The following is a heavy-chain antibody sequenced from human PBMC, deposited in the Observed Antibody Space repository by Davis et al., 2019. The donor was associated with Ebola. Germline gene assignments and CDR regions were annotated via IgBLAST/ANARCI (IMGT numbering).Heavy chain of an antibody. CDR3: ARDHRHYYDSSGYYYP. CDR1: GFTFSSYG. J-gene: IGHJ5*02. V-gene: IGHV3-30*03. D-gene: IGHD3-22*01. Sequence: GESLKISCAASGFTFSSYGMHWVRQAPGKGLEWVAVISYDGSNKYYADSVKGRFTISRDNAKNSLYLQMNSLRAEDTAVYYCARDHRHYYDSSGYYYPWGQGTLVTVSS. CDR2: ISYDGSNK.